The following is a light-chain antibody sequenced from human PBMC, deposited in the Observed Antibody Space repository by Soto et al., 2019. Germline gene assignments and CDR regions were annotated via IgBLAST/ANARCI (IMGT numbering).Light chain of an antibody. CDR1: QSLLHITGET. CDR2: DAS. Sequence: VMTQTPLSLSVAPGQPASISFKSSQSLLHITGETFLFWYQQKPGQAPRLLIYDASNRATGIPDRFSGSGSGTDFTLTISRLEPEDFAVYYCQQYGSSPRTFGQGTKVDIK. J-gene: IGKJ1*01. V-gene: IGKV3-20*01. CDR3: QQYGSSPRT.